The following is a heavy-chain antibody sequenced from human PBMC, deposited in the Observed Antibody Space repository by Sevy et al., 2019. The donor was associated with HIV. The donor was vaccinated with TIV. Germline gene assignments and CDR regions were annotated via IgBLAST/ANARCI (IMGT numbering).Heavy chain of an antibody. J-gene: IGHJ6*03. CDR3: ARSKGSSWYLYYYYYMDV. CDR1: GYTFTSYG. V-gene: IGHV1-18*01. Sequence: ASVKVSCKASGYTFTSYGISWVRQAPGQGLEWMGWISAYNGNTNYAQKLQGRVTMTTDTSTSTAYMELRSLRSDDTAVYYCARSKGSSWYLYYYYYMDVWGKRTTVTVSS. CDR2: ISAYNGNT. D-gene: IGHD6-13*01.